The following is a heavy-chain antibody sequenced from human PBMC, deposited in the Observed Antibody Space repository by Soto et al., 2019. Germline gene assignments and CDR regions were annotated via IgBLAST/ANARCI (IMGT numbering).Heavy chain of an antibody. D-gene: IGHD3-22*01. J-gene: IGHJ4*02. Sequence: GESLKISCAASGFTFSSYAMSWVRQAPGKGLEWVSAISGSGGSTYYADSVKGRFTISRDNSKNTLYLQMNSLRAEDTAVYYCARGLYYYDSSGYYGNWGQGTLVTVSS. CDR1: GFTFSSYA. V-gene: IGHV3-23*01. CDR2: ISGSGGST. CDR3: ARGLYYYDSSGYYGN.